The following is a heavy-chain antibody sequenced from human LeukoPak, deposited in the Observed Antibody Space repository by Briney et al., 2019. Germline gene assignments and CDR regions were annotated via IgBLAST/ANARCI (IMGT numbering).Heavy chain of an antibody. CDR3: AQSLGSSNWIGNWFDP. D-gene: IGHD6-13*01. J-gene: IGHJ5*02. V-gene: IGHV4-39*01. CDR2: IYYTGTT. Sequence: SETLSPTCTVSGGSISSSSHSWGWIRQPPGKGLEWTGSIYYTGTTYYNPSLKSRVTISVDTSKNQFSLKPNSVTAADTAVYYCAQSLGSSNWIGNWFDPWGQGTLVTVSS. CDR1: GGSISSSSHS.